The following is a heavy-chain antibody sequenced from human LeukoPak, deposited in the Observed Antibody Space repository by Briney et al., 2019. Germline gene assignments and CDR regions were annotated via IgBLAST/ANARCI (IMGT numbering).Heavy chain of an antibody. V-gene: IGHV5-51*01. D-gene: IGHD2-2*01. CDR1: GYSFTSYW. CDR3: ARHMSVPAAIGTGDYYYYYMDV. Sequence: GESLKISCKGSGYSFTSYWIGWVRQMPGKGLEWMGIIYPGDSDTRYSPSFQGQVTISADKSISTAYLQWSSLKASDTAMYYCARHMSVPAAIGTGDYYYYYMDVWGKGTTVTVSS. J-gene: IGHJ6*03. CDR2: IYPGDSDT.